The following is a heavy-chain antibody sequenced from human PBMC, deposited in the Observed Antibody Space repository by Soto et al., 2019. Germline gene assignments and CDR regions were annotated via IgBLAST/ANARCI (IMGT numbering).Heavy chain of an antibody. D-gene: IGHD3-10*01. CDR2: ISGSGGST. V-gene: IGHV3-23*01. J-gene: IGHJ5*02. CDR3: AKDPARELLWFGENWFDP. CDR1: GFTFSSYA. Sequence: PGGSLRLSCAASGFTFSSYAMSWVRQAPGKGLEWVSAISGSGGSTYYADSVKGRFTISRDNSKNTLYLQMNSLRAEDTAVYYCAKDPARELLWFGENWFDPRGQGTPVTVSS.